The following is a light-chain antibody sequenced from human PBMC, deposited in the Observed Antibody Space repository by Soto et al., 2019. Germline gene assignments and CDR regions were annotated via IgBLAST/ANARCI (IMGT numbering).Light chain of an antibody. CDR2: DVS. V-gene: IGLV2-14*01. Sequence: QSALTQPASVSGSPGQSITISCTGTSSDVGGYNYVSWYQHHPGRAPKLIIYDVSNRPSGVSNRISGSKSGNTASLTISGLQAEDEADYYCNSYTTSTTLVFGGGTQLTVL. CDR3: NSYTTSTTLV. CDR1: SSDVGGYNY. J-gene: IGLJ2*01.